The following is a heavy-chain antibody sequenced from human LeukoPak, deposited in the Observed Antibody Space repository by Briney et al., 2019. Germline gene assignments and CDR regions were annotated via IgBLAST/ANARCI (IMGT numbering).Heavy chain of an antibody. D-gene: IGHD3-22*01. CDR1: GFTFTSSA. CDR3: AADLGYYDSSGPCGY. Sequence: ASVKVPCKASGFTFTSSAVQWVRQARGQPLEWIGWIVVGSGNTNYAQKFQERVTITRDTSTSTAYMELSSLRSEDTAVYYCAADLGYYDSSGPCGYWGQGTLVTVSS. J-gene: IGHJ4*02. CDR2: IVVGSGNT. V-gene: IGHV1-58*01.